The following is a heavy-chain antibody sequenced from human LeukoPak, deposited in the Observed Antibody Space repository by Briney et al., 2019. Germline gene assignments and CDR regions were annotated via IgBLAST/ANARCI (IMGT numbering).Heavy chain of an antibody. Sequence: ASVKVSCKASRYTFTSYGISWVRQAPGQGLEWMGWISAYNGNTNYAQKLQGRVTMTTDTSTSTAYMELRSLRSDDTAVYYCARAGISYDIVIVPALINLDYWGQGTLVTVSS. D-gene: IGHD2-2*01. CDR1: RYTFTSYG. V-gene: IGHV1-18*01. CDR2: ISAYNGNT. J-gene: IGHJ4*02. CDR3: ARAGISYDIVIVPALINLDY.